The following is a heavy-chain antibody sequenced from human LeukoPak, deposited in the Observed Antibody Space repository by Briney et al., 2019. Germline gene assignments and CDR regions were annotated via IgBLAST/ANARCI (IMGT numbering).Heavy chain of an antibody. J-gene: IGHJ4*02. CDR2: INWNGGST. V-gene: IGHV3-20*04. CDR1: GFTLDDYG. D-gene: IGHD3-16*01. Sequence: GGSLRLSCAASGFTLDDYGMSWVRQAPGKGLEWVSGINWNGGSTGYADSVKGRFTISRDNAKDSLYLQMNSLRAEDTALYYCARDGREGGGDDYWGQGTLVTVSS. CDR3: ARDGREGGGDDY.